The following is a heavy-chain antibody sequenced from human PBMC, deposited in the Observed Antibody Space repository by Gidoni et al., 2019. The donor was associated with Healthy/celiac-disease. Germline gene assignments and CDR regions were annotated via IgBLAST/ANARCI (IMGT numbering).Heavy chain of an antibody. V-gene: IGHV3-74*01. CDR1: GFTFSSYW. Sequence: EVQLVESGGGLVQPGGSLRLSCVASGFTFSSYWMHWVRQAPGKGLVWVSLINSDGSSTIYADSVKGRFTTSRDNTKNTLYLQMNSLRAEDTAVYYCTRVTRTNWSPDFDCWGQGTLVTVSS. CDR3: TRVTRTNWSPDFDC. CDR2: INSDGSST. J-gene: IGHJ4*02. D-gene: IGHD4-17*01.